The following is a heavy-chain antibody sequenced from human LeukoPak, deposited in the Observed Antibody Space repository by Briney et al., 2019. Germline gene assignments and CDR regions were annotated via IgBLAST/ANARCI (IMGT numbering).Heavy chain of an antibody. CDR2: ISAYNGNT. V-gene: IGHV1-18*01. CDR1: GYTSTSYG. CDR3: ARDGITIFGVVTSNNWFDP. J-gene: IGHJ5*02. D-gene: IGHD3-3*01. Sequence: ASVKVSCKASGYTSTSYGISWVRQAPGQGLEWMGWISAYNGNTNYAQKLQGRVTMTTDTSTSTAYMELRSLRSDDTAVYYCARDGITIFGVVTSNNWFDPWGQGTLVTVSS.